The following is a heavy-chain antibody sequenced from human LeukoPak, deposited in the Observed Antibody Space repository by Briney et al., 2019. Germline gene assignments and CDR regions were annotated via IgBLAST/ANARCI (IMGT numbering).Heavy chain of an antibody. Sequence: SQTLSLTCAISGDTVSSNTAAWSWIRQSPSRGLEWLGRTYYRSKWYNDYAVSVKSRITINPDTSKNQFSLHLNSMTPEDTAVYYCTREGSDGYLFDYWGQGTLVTVSS. CDR2: TYYRSKWYN. J-gene: IGHJ4*02. CDR1: GDTVSSNTAA. V-gene: IGHV6-1*01. CDR3: TREGSDGYLFDY. D-gene: IGHD1-1*01.